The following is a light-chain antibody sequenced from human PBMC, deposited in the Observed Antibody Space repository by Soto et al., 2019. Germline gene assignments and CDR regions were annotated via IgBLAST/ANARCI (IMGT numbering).Light chain of an antibody. V-gene: IGKV3-11*01. CDR2: RAS. J-gene: IGKJ4*01. Sequence: EIVLTQSPATLSLSPGERATLFCRASESVSSSLAWYQQRPGQAPRLLVYRASNRATDIPARFTGSGSGTDFTLTISSLEPADFAIYYCQQRSDWPLTFGGGTKVEIK. CDR1: ESVSSS. CDR3: QQRSDWPLT.